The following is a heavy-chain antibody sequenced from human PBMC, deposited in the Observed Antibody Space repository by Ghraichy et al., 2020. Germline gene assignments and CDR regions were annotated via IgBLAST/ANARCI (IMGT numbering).Heavy chain of an antibody. CDR3: ARDPLVVVTAIGDWYFDL. CDR1: GGSISSGDYY. D-gene: IGHD2-21*02. V-gene: IGHV4-30-4*01. CDR2: IYYSGST. Sequence: SETLSLTCTLSGGSISSGDYYWNWIRQPPGKGLEWIGYIYYSGSTYYNPSLKSRVTISVDTSKNQFSLNLASVTAADTAVYYCARDPLVVVTAIGDWYFDLWGRGTLVTVSS. J-gene: IGHJ2*01.